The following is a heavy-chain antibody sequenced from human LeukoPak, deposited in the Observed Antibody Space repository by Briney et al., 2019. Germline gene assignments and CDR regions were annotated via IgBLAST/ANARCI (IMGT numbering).Heavy chain of an antibody. D-gene: IGHD6-13*01. CDR1: GYTFSNYG. CDR3: ARARFSSRNRDGYFDS. CDR2: ISGINTNT. J-gene: IGHJ4*02. V-gene: IGHV1-18*01. Sequence: ASVTVSFTSSGYTFSNYGIHWVRQAPGHGLEWMGWISGINTNTNYAQKVQGRVTMTADTSTATAYMELRSLRSDDTAVYYCARARFSSRNRDGYFDSWGEGTLVTVSS.